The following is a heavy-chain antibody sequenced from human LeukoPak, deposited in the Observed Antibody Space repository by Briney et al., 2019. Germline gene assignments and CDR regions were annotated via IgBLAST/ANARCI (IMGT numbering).Heavy chain of an antibody. CDR2: ISSSSSYI. Sequence: GGSLRLSCAASGFTFSSYSMNWVRQAPGKGLEWVSSISSSSSYIYYADSVKGRFTISRDNAKNSLYLQMNSLRAEDTVVYYCARARGYSGYDWYYWGQGTLVTVSS. CDR3: ARARGYSGYDWYY. J-gene: IGHJ4*02. V-gene: IGHV3-21*01. CDR1: GFTFSSYS. D-gene: IGHD5-12*01.